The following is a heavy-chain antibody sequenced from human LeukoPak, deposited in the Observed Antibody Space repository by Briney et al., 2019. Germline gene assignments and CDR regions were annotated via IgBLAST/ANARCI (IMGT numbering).Heavy chain of an antibody. D-gene: IGHD1-26*01. CDR1: GASINTYY. CDR3: ARSLGATRYNLKYYFFYGLDV. V-gene: IGHV4-59*07. J-gene: IGHJ6*02. Sequence: THTLSLTCTVSGASINTYYWSCIRQPPGKGMKWIGYNPYSGSTNYNPSLKSRVTISDDTSNNQFSLRLSSVTAVDTAVYDGARSLGATRYNLKYYFFYGLDVWGQGTTVTVSS. CDR2: NPYSGST.